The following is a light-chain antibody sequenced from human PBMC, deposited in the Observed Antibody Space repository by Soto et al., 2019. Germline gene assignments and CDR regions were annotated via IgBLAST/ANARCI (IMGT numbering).Light chain of an antibody. CDR3: QQLNSYPIT. CDR1: QSISAW. V-gene: IGKV1-5*01. J-gene: IGKJ5*01. Sequence: DIQMTQSPSTLSASVGDRVTITCRASQSISAWLAWYQQKPGEAPTLLIYAASTLQSGVPSRFSGSGSGTEFTLTISSLQPEDFATYYCQQLNSYPITFGQGTRLEIK. CDR2: AAS.